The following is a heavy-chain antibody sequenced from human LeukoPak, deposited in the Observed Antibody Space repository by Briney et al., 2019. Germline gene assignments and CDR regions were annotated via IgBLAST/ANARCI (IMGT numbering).Heavy chain of an antibody. CDR2: IYYSGST. J-gene: IGHJ5*02. V-gene: IGHV4-39*07. CDR1: GGSISSSSYY. D-gene: IGHD2-15*01. CDR3: ARDKGVGYCSGGSRYNPEGWFDP. Sequence: SETLSLTCTVSGGSISSSSYYWGWIRQPPGKGLEWIGSIYYSGSTYYNPSLKSRVTISVDTSKNQFSLKLSSVTAADTAVYYCARDKGVGYCSGGSRYNPEGWFDPWGQGTLVTVSS.